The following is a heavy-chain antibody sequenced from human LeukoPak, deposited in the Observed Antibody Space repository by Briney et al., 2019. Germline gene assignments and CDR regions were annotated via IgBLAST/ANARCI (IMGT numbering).Heavy chain of an antibody. CDR3: ARGDMVRGYYYMDV. CDR1: GYTFTGYF. Sequence: ASVKVSCKASGYTFTGYFIHWVRQAPGQGLEWMGWINPNSGGTNYAQKFQGRVSMTRDTSITSAYMELSRLRSDDTAVYYCARGDMVRGYYYMDVWGKGTTVIISS. J-gene: IGHJ6*03. D-gene: IGHD3-10*01. V-gene: IGHV1-2*02. CDR2: INPNSGGT.